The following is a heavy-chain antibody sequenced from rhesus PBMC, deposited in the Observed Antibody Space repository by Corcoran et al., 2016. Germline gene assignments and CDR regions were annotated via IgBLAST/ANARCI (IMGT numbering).Heavy chain of an antibody. Sequence: QVQLQESGPGLVKPSETLSLTCAVSGASISSYWWNWIRQPPGKGLEGIGEINGNSGSTNSTPSLWSRVTISKDASKNQFSLKLSSVTAADTAVYYCARKAVAGRRYGLDSWGQGVVVTVSS. D-gene: IGHD6-37*01. CDR2: INGNSGST. CDR1: GASISSYW. J-gene: IGHJ6*01. V-gene: IGHV4-80*01. CDR3: ARKAVAGRRYGLDS.